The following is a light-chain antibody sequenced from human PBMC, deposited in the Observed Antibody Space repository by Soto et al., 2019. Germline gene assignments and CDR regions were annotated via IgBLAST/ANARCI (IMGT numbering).Light chain of an antibody. Sequence: PGEIATLSCRASPSVTNFLAWYQQKPGQAPRLLIYGAFNRATGIPARFSGSGSGTDFTLTISSLEPEDSAIYYCQQRNIWPPVTFGQGTRLEI. J-gene: IGKJ5*01. CDR1: PSVTNF. CDR2: GAF. CDR3: QQRNIWPPVT. V-gene: IGKV3-11*01.